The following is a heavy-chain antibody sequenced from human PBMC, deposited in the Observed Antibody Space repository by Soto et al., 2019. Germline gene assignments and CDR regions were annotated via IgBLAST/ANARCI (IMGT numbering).Heavy chain of an antibody. CDR1: GFIFSNYV. J-gene: IGHJ4*02. V-gene: IGHV3-23*04. CDR3: AKRPRAPRTFDY. D-gene: IGHD1-26*01. CDR2: ISDSGGTS. Sequence: EVQLVDSGGGLVQPGGSLRLSCAASGFIFSNYVMSWVRQAPGKGLEWVSSISDSGGTSYYADSVKGRFTISRDNSKNTLYRQMNSLRAEDTAIYYCAKRPRAPRTFDYWGQGTLVTVSS.